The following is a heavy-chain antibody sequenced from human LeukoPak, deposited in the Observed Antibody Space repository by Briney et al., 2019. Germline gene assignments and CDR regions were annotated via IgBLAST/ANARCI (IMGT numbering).Heavy chain of an antibody. J-gene: IGHJ4*02. CDR3: AKDQEQLGGPLPFDY. V-gene: IGHV3-23*01. CDR1: GFTFSSYA. CDR2: ISGSGGST. Sequence: QSGGSLRLPCAASGFTFSSYAMSWVRQAPGKGLEVGSAISGSGGSTYYADSVKGRFTISRDNSKNTLYLQMNSLRAEDTAVYYCAKDQEQLGGPLPFDYWGQGTLVTVSS. D-gene: IGHD6-13*01.